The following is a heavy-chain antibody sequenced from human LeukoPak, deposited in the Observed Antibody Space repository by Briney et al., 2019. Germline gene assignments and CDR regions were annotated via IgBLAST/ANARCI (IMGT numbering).Heavy chain of an antibody. D-gene: IGHD4-17*01. V-gene: IGHV1-24*01. CDR3: ATDLSGYGEYS. CDR2: FGPEDGET. J-gene: IGHJ5*02. Sequence: ASVKVSCKVSGYTLTELSMHWVRQAPGKGLEWMGGFGPEDGETIYAQKFQGRVTMTEDTSTDTAYMELSSLRSEDTAVYYCATDLSGYGEYSWGQGTLVTASS. CDR1: GYTLTELS.